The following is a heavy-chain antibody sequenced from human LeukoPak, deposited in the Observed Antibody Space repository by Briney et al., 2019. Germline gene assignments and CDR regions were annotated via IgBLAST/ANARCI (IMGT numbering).Heavy chain of an antibody. Sequence: GGSLRLSCAASGFTFTSYWMAWVRQAPGKGLEWVSSISSSSSYIYYADSVKGRFTISRDNAKNSLYLQMNSLRAEDTAVYYCARNPIGSMATISFFDYWGQGALVTVSS. CDR2: ISSSSSYI. CDR3: ARNPIGSMATISFFDY. V-gene: IGHV3-21*01. J-gene: IGHJ4*02. CDR1: GFTFTSYW. D-gene: IGHD5-12*01.